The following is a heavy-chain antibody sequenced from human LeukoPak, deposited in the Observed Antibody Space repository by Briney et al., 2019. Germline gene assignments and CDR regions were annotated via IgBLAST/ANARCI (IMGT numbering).Heavy chain of an antibody. D-gene: IGHD1-26*01. CDR1: GGSFSGYY. CDR3: ARAPLPKSRWAYYYYGMDV. CDR2: INHSGST. V-gene: IGHV4-34*01. J-gene: IGHJ6*02. Sequence: PSETLSLTCAVYGGSFSGYYWSWIRQPPGKGLEWIGEINHSGSTNYNPSLKSRATISVDTSKNQFSLKLSSVTAADTAVYYCARAPLPKSRWAYYYYGMDVWGQGTRSPSP.